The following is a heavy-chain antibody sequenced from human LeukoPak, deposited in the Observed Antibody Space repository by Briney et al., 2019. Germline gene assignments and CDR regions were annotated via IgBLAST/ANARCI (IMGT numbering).Heavy chain of an antibody. D-gene: IGHD6-6*01. Sequence: GGSLRLSCAPSGFTFSTYWMGWVRQAPGKGLEWVSVIYSGGSTYYADSVKGRFTISRDNSKNTLYLQMNSLRAEDTAVYYCAREKGDSSSYYYYYYMDVWGKGTTVTVSS. CDR2: IYSGGST. J-gene: IGHJ6*03. CDR1: GFTFSTYW. V-gene: IGHV3-53*01. CDR3: AREKGDSSSYYYYYYMDV.